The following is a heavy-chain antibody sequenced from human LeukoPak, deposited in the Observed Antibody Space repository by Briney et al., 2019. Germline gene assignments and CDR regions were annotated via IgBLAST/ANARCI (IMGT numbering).Heavy chain of an antibody. CDR3: ARRNLGEASFDY. Sequence: AQTLSLTCAVSGGPVSSGGYYWSWIPQLPGTGLDWIGFISNSGSTYYNPSLRSRVTISVDTSKNQFSLNVRSVTAADTAVYFCARRNLGEASFDYWGQGTLVTVSS. J-gene: IGHJ4*02. D-gene: IGHD1-14*01. CDR2: ISNSGST. CDR1: GGPVSSGGYY. V-gene: IGHV4-31*11.